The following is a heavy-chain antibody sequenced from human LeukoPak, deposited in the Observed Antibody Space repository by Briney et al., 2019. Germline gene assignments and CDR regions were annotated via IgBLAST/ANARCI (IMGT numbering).Heavy chain of an antibody. CDR3: ARDYYGSGRHD. J-gene: IGHJ4*02. Sequence: GGSLRLSCAASGFIFSDYNMNWVRQAPGKGLEWIAYISRDSSTIYYADSVKGRFTISRDNAKNSLYLQMNSLRAEDTAVYYCARDYYGSGRHDWGQGTLVTVSS. D-gene: IGHD3-10*01. CDR2: ISRDSSTI. CDR1: GFIFSDYN. V-gene: IGHV3-48*04.